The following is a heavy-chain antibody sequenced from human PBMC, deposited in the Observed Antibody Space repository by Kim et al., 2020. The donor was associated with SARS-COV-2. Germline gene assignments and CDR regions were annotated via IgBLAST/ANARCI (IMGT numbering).Heavy chain of an antibody. D-gene: IGHD3-3*01. Sequence: GGSLRLSCAASGFTFDDYAMHWVRQAPGKGLEWVSLISGDGGSTYYADSVKGRFTISRDNSKNSLYLQMNSLRTEDTAMYYCAKGTIFGKAYYYYYMDVWGKGTTVTVSS. CDR3: AKGTIFGKAYYYYYMDV. CDR2: ISGDGGST. CDR1: GFTFDDYA. J-gene: IGHJ6*03. V-gene: IGHV3-43*02.